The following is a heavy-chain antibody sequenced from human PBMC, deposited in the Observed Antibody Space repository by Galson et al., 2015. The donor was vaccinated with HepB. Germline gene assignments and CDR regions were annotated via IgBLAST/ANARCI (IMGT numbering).Heavy chain of an antibody. Sequence: SLRLSCAASGFTFSSYSMNWVRQAPGKGLAWVSSISSSSSYIYYADSVKGRFTISRDNAKNSLYLQMNSLRAEDTAVYYCATTHGGAAAGLDYWGQGTLVTVSS. CDR1: GFTFSSYS. V-gene: IGHV3-21*01. CDR2: ISSSSSYI. J-gene: IGHJ4*02. CDR3: ATTHGGAAAGLDY. D-gene: IGHD6-13*01.